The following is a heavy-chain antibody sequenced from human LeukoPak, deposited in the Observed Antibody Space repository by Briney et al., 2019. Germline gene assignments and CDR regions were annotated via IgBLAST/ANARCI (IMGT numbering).Heavy chain of an antibody. Sequence: QPGGSLRLSCAASGFTFSSYSMNWVRQAPGKGLEWVSYISGGSSTIYYADSVKGRFTISRDNAKKSLYLQMNSLRDEDTAVYYCARFGSGWSYFDYWGQGTLVTVSS. CDR3: ARFGSGWSYFDY. CDR1: GFTFSSYS. J-gene: IGHJ4*02. V-gene: IGHV3-48*02. CDR2: ISGGSSTI. D-gene: IGHD6-19*01.